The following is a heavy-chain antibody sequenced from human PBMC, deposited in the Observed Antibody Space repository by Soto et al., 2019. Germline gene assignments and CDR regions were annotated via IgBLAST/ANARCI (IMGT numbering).Heavy chain of an antibody. J-gene: IGHJ5*02. CDR2: IYYSGST. D-gene: IGHD3-16*02. V-gene: IGHV4-59*01. CDR1: GGSISSYY. Sequence: SETLSLTCTVSGGSISSYYWSWIRQPPGKGLEWIGYIYYSGSTNYNPSLKSRVTISVDTSKNQFSLKLSSVTAADTAVYYCARVFGPGITFGGVIVPGQSSWLDPWGQGTLVTVSS. CDR3: ARVFGPGITFGGVIVPGQSSWLDP.